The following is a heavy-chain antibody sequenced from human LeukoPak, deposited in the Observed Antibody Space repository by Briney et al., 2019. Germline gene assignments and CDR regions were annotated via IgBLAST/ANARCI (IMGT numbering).Heavy chain of an antibody. CDR3: ARQAGSWNWVDY. J-gene: IGHJ4*02. Sequence: PSETLSLTCTVSGGSISSSSYYWGWIRQPPGKGLEWIGSIYYSGSTYYNPSLKSRVTISVDTSKNQFSLNPSSVTAADAAVYYCARQAGSWNWVDYWGQGTLVTVSS. V-gene: IGHV4-39*01. CDR2: IYYSGST. CDR1: GGSISSSSYY. D-gene: IGHD1-1*01.